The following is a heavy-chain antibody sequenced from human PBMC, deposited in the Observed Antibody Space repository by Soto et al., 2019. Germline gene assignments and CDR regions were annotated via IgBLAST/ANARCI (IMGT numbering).Heavy chain of an antibody. CDR2: IIPIFGTA. V-gene: IGHV1-69*01. Sequence: QVQLVQSGAEVKRPGSSVKVSCKASGGTFSSYAISWVRQAPGQGLEWMGGIIPIFGTANYAQKFQGRVTMTADESTSTAYMELSSLRSEDTAVYYCARATREFMTTVINYFDYWGQGTLVTVSS. CDR1: GGTFSSYA. J-gene: IGHJ4*02. D-gene: IGHD4-17*01. CDR3: ARATREFMTTVINYFDY.